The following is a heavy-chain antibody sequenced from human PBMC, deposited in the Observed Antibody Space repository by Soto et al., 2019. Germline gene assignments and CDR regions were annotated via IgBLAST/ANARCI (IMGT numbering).Heavy chain of an antibody. CDR2: IYYSGIT. Sequence: QLQLQESGPGLVKSSETLSLTCTVSGGSISSRSYYWGWIRQPPGKGMAWIGSIYYSGITYYTPSLRSRSTIYIDTSKNQSSQKVRSVTAAATAVYYGASSIAARPTNSWIDYWGQGTLVTVSS. CDR1: GGSISSRSYY. V-gene: IGHV4-39*01. J-gene: IGHJ4*02. CDR3: ASSIAARPTNSWIDY. D-gene: IGHD6-6*01.